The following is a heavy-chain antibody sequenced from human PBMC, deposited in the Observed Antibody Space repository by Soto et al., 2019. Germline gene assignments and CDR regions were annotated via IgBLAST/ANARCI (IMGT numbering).Heavy chain of an antibody. CDR3: ARMAVTTFYYYAMDV. CDR2: ITHGGST. CDR1: GYSIRSSDW. V-gene: IGHV4-28*01. J-gene: IGHJ6*02. D-gene: IGHD6-19*01. Sequence: TLSLTCAVYGYSIRSSDWWGWIRQPPGKGLEWIGYITHGGSTNYNPSLKRRVTMSVDPSKNQFSLNLTSVTAVDTAVYYCARMAVTTFYYYAMDVWGQGTTVTVSS.